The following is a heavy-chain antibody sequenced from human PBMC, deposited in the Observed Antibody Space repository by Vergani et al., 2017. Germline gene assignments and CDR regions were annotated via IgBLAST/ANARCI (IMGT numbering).Heavy chain of an antibody. CDR1: GESFSSFY. D-gene: IGHD2-15*01. J-gene: IGHJ4*02. CDR2: VNNDGHT. Sequence: QVQLQQWGAGVVKPSGTLSLTCAVFGESFSSFYWSWIRQPPGKGLEWIGEVNNDGHTNYNPSLESRVTVSRDTEKNQFSLNLMSVTAADTAMYYWAVLPRVKLVVVECLTKRTFDYWSQGSVVTVSA. V-gene: IGHV4-34*02. CDR3: AVLPRVKLVVVECLTKRTFDY.